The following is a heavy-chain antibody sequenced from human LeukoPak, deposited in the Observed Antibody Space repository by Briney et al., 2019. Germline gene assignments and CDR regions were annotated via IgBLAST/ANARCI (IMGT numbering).Heavy chain of an antibody. CDR2: IYHSGST. V-gene: IGHV4-4*02. Sequence: SETLSLTCAVSGGSISSSNWWSWVRQPPGKGLEWIGEIYHSGSTNYNPSLKSRVTISVDKSKNQFSLKLTSVTAADTAVYYCARQMEMATNTGFDYWGQGTLVTVSS. J-gene: IGHJ4*02. CDR3: ARQMEMATNTGFDY. CDR1: GGSISSSNW. D-gene: IGHD5-24*01.